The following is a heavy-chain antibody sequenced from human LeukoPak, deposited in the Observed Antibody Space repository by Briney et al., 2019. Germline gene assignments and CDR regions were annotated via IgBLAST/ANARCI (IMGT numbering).Heavy chain of an antibody. CDR3: ASDSSSSVDAFDI. Sequence: SETLSLTCTVSGYSISSGYYWSWIRQPPGKGLEWIGYIYYSGSTYYNPSLKSRVTISVDTSKNQFSLKLSSVTAADTAVYYCASDSSSSVDAFDIWGQGTMVTVSS. D-gene: IGHD6-6*01. CDR2: IYYSGST. CDR1: GYSISSGYY. V-gene: IGHV4-30-4*08. J-gene: IGHJ3*02.